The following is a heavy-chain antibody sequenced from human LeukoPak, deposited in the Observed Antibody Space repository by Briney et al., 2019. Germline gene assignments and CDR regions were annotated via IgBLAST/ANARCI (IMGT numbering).Heavy chain of an antibody. Sequence: GSLRLSCAASGFTFSSYGMSWIRQPAGKGLEWIGRIYTSGSTNYNPSLKSRVTMSVDTSKNQFSLKLSSVTAADTAVYYCAREAAIQGGYYFDYWGQGTLVTVSS. V-gene: IGHV4-4*07. J-gene: IGHJ4*02. CDR2: IYTSGST. CDR1: GFTFSSYG. D-gene: IGHD2-21*02. CDR3: AREAAIQGGYYFDY.